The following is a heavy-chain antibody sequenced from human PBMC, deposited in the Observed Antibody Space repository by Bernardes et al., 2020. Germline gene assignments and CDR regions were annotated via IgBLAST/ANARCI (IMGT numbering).Heavy chain of an antibody. Sequence: GGSLRLSCAASGFTFSNAWMSWVRQAPGKGLEWVGRIKSKTDGGTTYYADSVKGRFTISRDNAKNSLYLQMNSLRAEDTALYYCAKDYIPDPAGSRLSRAVLGAFDIWGQGTMVTVSS. CDR2: IKSKTDGGTT. J-gene: IGHJ3*02. D-gene: IGHD3-10*01. V-gene: IGHV3-15*05. CDR3: AKDYIPDPAGSRLSRAVLGAFDI. CDR1: GFTFSNAW.